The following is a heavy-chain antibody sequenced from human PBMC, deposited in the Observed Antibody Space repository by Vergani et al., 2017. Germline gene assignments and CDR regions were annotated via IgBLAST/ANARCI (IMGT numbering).Heavy chain of an antibody. V-gene: IGHV1-2*04. Sequence: QVQLVQSGAEVKKPGASVKVSCKASGYTFTSYYMHWVRQAPGQGLEWMGIINPNSGGTNYAQKFQGWVTMTRDTSISTAYMELSRLRSDDTAVYYCARGHNLFGYSYGLNYYYGMDVGGQGTTVTVSS. CDR1: GYTFTSYY. J-gene: IGHJ6*02. CDR2: INPNSGGT. D-gene: IGHD5-18*01. CDR3: ARGHNLFGYSYGLNYYYGMDV.